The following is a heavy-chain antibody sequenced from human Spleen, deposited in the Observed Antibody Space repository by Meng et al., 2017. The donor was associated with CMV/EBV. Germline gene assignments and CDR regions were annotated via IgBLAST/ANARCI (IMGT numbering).Heavy chain of an antibody. CDR3: ARGVVVPAAIYYFDY. Sequence: SGGSSWSPDYFWTWIRQPPGKGLEWIGYIYYSGSTYYNPSLKSRVTISVDTSKNQFSLKLSSVTAADTAVYYCARGVVVPAAIYYFDYWGQGTLVTVSS. V-gene: IGHV4-31*02. CDR1: GGSSWSPDYF. CDR2: IYYSGST. J-gene: IGHJ4*02. D-gene: IGHD2-2*02.